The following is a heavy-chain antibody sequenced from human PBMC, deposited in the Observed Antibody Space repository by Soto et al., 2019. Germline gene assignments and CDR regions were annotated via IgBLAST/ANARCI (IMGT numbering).Heavy chain of an antibody. V-gene: IGHV1-3*04. CDR1: GYPFSIYT. D-gene: IGHD3-10*01. CDR2: INTANGNT. CDR3: ARESYYNILNSFDY. Sequence: ASVKVSCKASGYPFSIYTMHWVRQAPGQGLEWMGWINTANGNTKYSQKVQGRVTITRDTSATTAYLELSSLRSEDTAVYYCARESYYNILNSFDYWGQGTLVTVSS. J-gene: IGHJ4*02.